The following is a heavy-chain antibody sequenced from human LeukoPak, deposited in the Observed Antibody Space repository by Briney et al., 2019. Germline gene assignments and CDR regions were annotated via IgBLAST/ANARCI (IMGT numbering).Heavy chain of an antibody. CDR3: AKEWGVNVDQVQPYYFDS. V-gene: IGHV3-23*01. D-gene: IGHD2-2*01. J-gene: IGHJ4*02. CDR1: GFTLSRYA. CDR2: IRGSSGSV. Sequence: PGGSLRLSCAVSGFTLSRYAMSWVRQPPGKGLEWVSAIRGSSGSVYYADSVKGRVTISRDNSKSILYPQMNRLRAEDTAVYYCAKEWGVNVDQVQPYYFDSWGRGVLVTVSS.